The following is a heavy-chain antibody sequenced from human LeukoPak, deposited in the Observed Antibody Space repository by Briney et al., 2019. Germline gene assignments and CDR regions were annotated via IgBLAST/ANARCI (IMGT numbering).Heavy chain of an antibody. V-gene: IGHV1-69*05. CDR2: IIPIFGTA. D-gene: IGHD3-22*01. Sequence: GASVKVSCKASGYTFTSYYMHWVRQAPGQGLEWMGGIIPIFGTANYAQKFQGRVTITTDESTSTAYMELSSLRSEDTAVYYCARDPWGSSGYLNSAIWGQGTMVTVSS. J-gene: IGHJ3*02. CDR3: ARDPWGSSGYLNSAI. CDR1: GYTFTSYY.